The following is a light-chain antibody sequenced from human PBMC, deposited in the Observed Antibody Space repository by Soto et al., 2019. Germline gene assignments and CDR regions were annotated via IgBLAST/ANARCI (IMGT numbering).Light chain of an antibody. V-gene: IGKV3-11*01. CDR1: QSVSRF. Sequence: EIVLTQSPATLSLSPGERATLSCRASQSVSRFFAWYQQKPGQAPMLLIYDTSNRATGIPARFSGSGSGTDFTLTISSLEPEDFAIYYCQQRSSWPLTFGQGTRVEIK. CDR3: QQRSSWPLT. CDR2: DTS. J-gene: IGKJ1*01.